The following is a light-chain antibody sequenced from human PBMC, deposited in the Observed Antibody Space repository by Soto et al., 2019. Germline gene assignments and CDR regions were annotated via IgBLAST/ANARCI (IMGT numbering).Light chain of an antibody. J-gene: IGKJ5*01. Sequence: EIVLTQSPATLSLSPGERAPLSCRASQSISSNLAWYQQKPGQAPRLLIYGASTRATGIPDRFSGSGSGTEFTLTISSLQSEDFAVYYCQQYNSWPPITFGQGTRLEIK. CDR2: GAS. CDR3: QQYNSWPPIT. V-gene: IGKV3-15*01. CDR1: QSISSN.